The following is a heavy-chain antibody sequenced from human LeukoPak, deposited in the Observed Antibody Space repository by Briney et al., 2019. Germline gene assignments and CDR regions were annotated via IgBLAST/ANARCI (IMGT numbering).Heavy chain of an antibody. Sequence: SETLSLTCTVSGGSMSSYYWSWIRQPPGKGLEWIGYIYYSGSTNYNSSLKSRASISIDTAKKQLSLKLRSVTAADTAVYYCARSQGYSSSWYDPLFVDYWGQGTLVTVSS. CDR1: GGSMSSYY. J-gene: IGHJ4*02. CDR3: ARSQGYSSSWYDPLFVDY. D-gene: IGHD6-13*01. CDR2: IYYSGST. V-gene: IGHV4-59*12.